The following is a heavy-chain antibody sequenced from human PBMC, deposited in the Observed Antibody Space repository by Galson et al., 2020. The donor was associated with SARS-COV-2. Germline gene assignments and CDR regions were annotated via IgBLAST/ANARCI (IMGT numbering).Heavy chain of an antibody. V-gene: IGHV1-8*01. CDR1: GYTFTSYD. CDR2: MNPNSGNT. J-gene: IGHJ4*02. D-gene: IGHD1-7*01. Sequence: ASVKVSCKTSGYTFTSYDINWVRQATGQGLEWMGWMNPNSGNTGYAQKFQGRVTMTRDTSITTAYMELSRLTSEDTAVYYCARGTVPNLLTGTTSWRDYWGQGTLVTVSS. CDR3: ARGTVPNLLTGTTSWRDY.